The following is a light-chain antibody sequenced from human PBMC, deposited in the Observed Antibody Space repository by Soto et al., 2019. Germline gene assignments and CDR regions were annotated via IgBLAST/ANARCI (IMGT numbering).Light chain of an antibody. CDR3: QQFGGSPLFT. CDR1: QTISSSY. Sequence: EIVLTQSPGTLSLSPGERATLSCRASQTISSSYLAWYHQKPGQAPRLLIYAASTRATGIPDRFSGSGSGTDFTLTINRLEPEDFAVYFCQQFGGSPLFTFGPGTKVDIK. CDR2: AAS. V-gene: IGKV3-20*01. J-gene: IGKJ3*01.